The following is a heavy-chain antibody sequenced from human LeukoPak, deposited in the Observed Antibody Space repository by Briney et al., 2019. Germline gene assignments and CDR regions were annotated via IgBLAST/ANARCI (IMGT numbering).Heavy chain of an antibody. CDR3: ARDLSERYSTDY. J-gene: IGHJ4*02. CDR2: ISWDGNTK. CDR1: GFTFKKYA. D-gene: IGHD1-26*01. Sequence: PGRSLRLSCAVSGFTFKKYAIHWVRQAPGKGLEWVAFISWDGNTKYYAGSVKGRFTISRDNSQNTLDLQMNSLRAEDTAVYYCARDLSERYSTDYWGQGTLVTVSS. V-gene: IGHV3-30-3*01.